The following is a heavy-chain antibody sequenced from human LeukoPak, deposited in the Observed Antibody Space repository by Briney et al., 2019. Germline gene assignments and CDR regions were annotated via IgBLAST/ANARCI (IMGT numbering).Heavy chain of an antibody. Sequence: GGSLRLSCAASGFTLSDYHMNWIRQAPGKGLEGISYISPGGGSIYFADSVQGRFTLSRDYAKNSLYLQMNSLTAEDTALYYCAIGRDISVAGPGGYFDHWGQGTLVTVSS. D-gene: IGHD6-19*01. J-gene: IGHJ4*02. CDR1: GFTLSDYH. V-gene: IGHV3-11*01. CDR2: ISPGGGSI. CDR3: AIGRDISVAGPGGYFDH.